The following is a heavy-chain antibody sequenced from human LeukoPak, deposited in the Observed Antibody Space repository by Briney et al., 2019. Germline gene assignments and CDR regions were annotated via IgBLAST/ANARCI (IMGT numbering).Heavy chain of an antibody. CDR3: AREKGPDYYGSGSYYPTHFDY. D-gene: IGHD3-10*01. CDR2: IYHSGST. V-gene: IGHV4-38-2*02. Sequence: KSSETLSLTCTVSGYSISSGYYWGWIRQPPGKGLEWIGSIYHSGSTYYNPSLKSRVTISVDTSKNQFSLKLSSVTAADTAVYYCAREKGPDYYGSGSYYPTHFDYWGQGTLVTVSS. CDR1: GYSISSGYY. J-gene: IGHJ4*02.